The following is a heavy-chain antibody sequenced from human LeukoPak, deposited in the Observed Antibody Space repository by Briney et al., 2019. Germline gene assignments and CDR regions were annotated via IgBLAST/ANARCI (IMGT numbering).Heavy chain of an antibody. Sequence: GGSLRLSCAASGFTFSSYAMSWVRQAPGKGPEWVSAISVSGGSTYYADSVRGRFTISRDNSKNTLYLQMNSLRAEDTAVYYCAKRRGGSYYDAFDIWGQGTMVTVSS. CDR1: GFTFSSYA. V-gene: IGHV3-23*01. J-gene: IGHJ3*02. CDR2: ISVSGGST. D-gene: IGHD1-26*01. CDR3: AKRRGGSYYDAFDI.